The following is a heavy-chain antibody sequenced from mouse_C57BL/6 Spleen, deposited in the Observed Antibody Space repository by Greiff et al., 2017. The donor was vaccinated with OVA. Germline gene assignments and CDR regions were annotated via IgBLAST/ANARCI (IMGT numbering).Heavy chain of an antibody. J-gene: IGHJ4*01. Sequence: EVQGVESGEGLVKPGGSLKLSCAASGFTFSSYAMSWVRQTPEKRLEWVAYISSGGDYIYYADTVKGRFTISRDNARNTLYLQMSSLKSEDTAMYYCTREDYYNAMDYWGQGTSVTVSS. D-gene: IGHD2-12*01. V-gene: IGHV5-9-1*02. CDR2: ISSGGDYI. CDR1: GFTFSSYA. CDR3: TREDYYNAMDY.